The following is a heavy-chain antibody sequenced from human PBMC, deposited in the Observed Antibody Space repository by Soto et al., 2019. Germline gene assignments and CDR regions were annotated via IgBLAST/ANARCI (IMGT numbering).Heavy chain of an antibody. CDR2: ISAYNVNR. D-gene: IGHD2-15*01. J-gene: IGHJ4*02. V-gene: IGHV1-18*01. CDR1: GYAFTNYG. Sequence: QVRLVQSGAEVKQPGASVKVSCKASGYAFTNYGFSWVRQAPGQGLEWMGWISAYNVNRNYAQNLQGRVTMTTDTSTITAYIELRNLRSDDTAVYYCAREGLLGYWGQGTLVTVSS. CDR3: AREGLLGY.